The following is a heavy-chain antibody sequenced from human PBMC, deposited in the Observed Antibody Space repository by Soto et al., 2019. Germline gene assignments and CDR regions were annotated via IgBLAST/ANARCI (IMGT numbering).Heavy chain of an antibody. CDR3: ARGSYCSGGRCFTESPYNWFDP. V-gene: IGHV4-31*03. J-gene: IGHJ5*02. CDR1: GGSISSGGYY. CDR2: IYYSGST. Sequence: QVQLQESGPGLVKPSQTLSLTCTVSGGSISSGGYYWSWIRQHPGKGLEWIGYIYYSGSTYYHPSLKSRVTISVDTSKNQFSLKLSSVTAADTAVYYCARGSYCSGGRCFTESPYNWFDPWGQGTLVTVSS. D-gene: IGHD2-15*01.